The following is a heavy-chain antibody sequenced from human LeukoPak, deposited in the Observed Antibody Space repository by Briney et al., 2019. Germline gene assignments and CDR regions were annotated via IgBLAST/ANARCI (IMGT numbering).Heavy chain of an antibody. CDR2: IYYSGST. J-gene: IGHJ6*02. D-gene: IGHD2-21*02. CDR3: ASSNKDPYCGGDCYPYYYYGMDV. V-gene: IGHV4-30-4*01. Sequence: SQTLSLTCTVSGGSISSGDYYWSWIRQPPGKGLEWIGYIYYSGSTYYNPSLKSRVTISVDTSKNQFSLKLSSVTAADTAVYYCASSNKDPYCGGDCYPYYYYGMDVWGQGTTVTVSS. CDR1: GGSISSGDYY.